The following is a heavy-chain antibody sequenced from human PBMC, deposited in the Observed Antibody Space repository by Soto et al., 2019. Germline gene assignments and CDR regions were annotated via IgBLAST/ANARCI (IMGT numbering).Heavy chain of an antibody. V-gene: IGHV1-69*13. J-gene: IGHJ4*02. D-gene: IGHD3-16*01. CDR3: ARTAPMDAGDKYYYDF. CDR1: GGTFSTFG. CDR2: IIPFFGTA. Sequence: GPPVKVSCTTSGGTFSTFGISWVRQAPGQGLEWMGGIIPFFGTAEYSQKFEDRITITADESTNTVYMDLRSLTSEDTAIYYCARTAPMDAGDKYYYDFWGQGALVTVSS.